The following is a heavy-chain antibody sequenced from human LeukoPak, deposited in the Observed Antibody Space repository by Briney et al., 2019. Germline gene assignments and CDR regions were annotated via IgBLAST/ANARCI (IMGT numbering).Heavy chain of an antibody. D-gene: IGHD4/OR15-4a*01. CDR1: GFTFSSYG. V-gene: IGHV3-30*03. Sequence: GGSLRLSCAASGFTFSSYGMHWVRQAPGKGLEWVAVISYDGSNKYYADSVMGRFTISRDNSKNTLYLQMNSLRAEDTAVFYCARDPGGAKFDYWGQGTLVTVSS. CDR3: ARDPGGAKFDY. CDR2: ISYDGSNK. J-gene: IGHJ4*02.